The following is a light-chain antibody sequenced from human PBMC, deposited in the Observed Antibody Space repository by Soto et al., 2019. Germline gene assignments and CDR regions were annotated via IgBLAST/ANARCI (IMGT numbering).Light chain of an antibody. J-gene: IGKJ1*01. CDR1: QSLTRPF. CDR2: GAS. CDR3: QHYFTWT. V-gene: IGKV3-20*01. Sequence: EIVLTQSPGTLSLSPGDRATLSCRASQSLTRPFFAWYQQRPGQAPRLLIDGASNRATGIPDRFSGSGSGTDFTLTISRLEPEDFAVYYCQHYFTWTFGQGTKVEIK.